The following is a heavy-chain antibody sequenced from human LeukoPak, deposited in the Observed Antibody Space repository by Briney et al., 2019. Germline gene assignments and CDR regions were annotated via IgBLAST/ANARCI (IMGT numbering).Heavy chain of an antibody. CDR3: AKLLFASVVRGVHDAFDI. CDR2: IRYDGSNK. D-gene: IGHD3-10*01. J-gene: IGHJ3*02. CDR1: GFTLSNYD. V-gene: IGHV3-30*02. Sequence: PGGSLRLSCAASGFTLSNYDMHWVRQAPGKGLEWVAFIRYDGSNKYYADSVKGRFTISRDNSKNTLYLQMNSLRAEDTAVYYCAKLLFASVVRGVHDAFDIWGQGTMVTVSS.